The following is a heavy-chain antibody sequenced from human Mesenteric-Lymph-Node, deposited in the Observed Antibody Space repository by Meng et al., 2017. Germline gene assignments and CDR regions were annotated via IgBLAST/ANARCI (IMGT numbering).Heavy chain of an antibody. J-gene: IGHJ4*02. CDR2: ISSGGSTK. V-gene: IGHV3-48*03. D-gene: IGHD6-19*01. CDR1: RFTFSSSE. Sequence: GESLKISCAASRFTFSSSEMSWVRQAPGKGLEWIAYISSGGSTKYYADSVKGRFAISRDNAKNSLYLQMNSLRAEDTAVYYCAAVSGWYDYWGQGTLVTVSS. CDR3: AAVSGWYDY.